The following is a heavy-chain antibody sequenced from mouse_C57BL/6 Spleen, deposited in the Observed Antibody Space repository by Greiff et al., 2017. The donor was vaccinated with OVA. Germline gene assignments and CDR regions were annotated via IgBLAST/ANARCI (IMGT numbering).Heavy chain of an antibody. D-gene: IGHD1-1*01. J-gene: IGHJ2*01. CDR2: ISYDGSN. CDR1: GYSITSGYY. Sequence: VQLQQSGPGLVKPSQSLSLTCSVTGYSITSGYYWNWLRQFPGNKLEWMGYISYDGSNNYNPSLKNRISITRDTSKNQFFLKLNSVTTEDTATYYCAREDYGSSNGYWGQGTTLTVSS. CDR3: AREDYGSSNGY. V-gene: IGHV3-6*01.